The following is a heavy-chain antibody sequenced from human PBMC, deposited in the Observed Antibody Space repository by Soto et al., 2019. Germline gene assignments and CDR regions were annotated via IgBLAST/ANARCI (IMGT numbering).Heavy chain of an antibody. CDR1: GFTFCSYA. CDR3: VRDRPHNWFDP. V-gene: IGHV3-30-3*01. J-gene: IGHJ5*02. Sequence: GGSMRLSCAASGFTFCSYAMSWIRQDPGKGLEWVSGVFTDGSTKYYAESVKGRFTTSRDNAKNMVYLQMNDLRAEDTAVYYCVRDRPHNWFDPWGPGTLVTVSS. CDR2: VFTDGSTK.